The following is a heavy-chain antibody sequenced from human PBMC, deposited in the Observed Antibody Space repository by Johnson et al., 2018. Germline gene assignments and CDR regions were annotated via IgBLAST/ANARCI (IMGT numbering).Heavy chain of an antibody. CDR1: GFTFSSYG. CDR2: ISYDGVRD. D-gene: IGHD6-19*01. Sequence: QVQLVQSGGGVAKPGGPLGPPCEVSGFTFSSYGLHWFRQAPARGLEWWTFISYDGVRDSYVDSVKGRFTNSRDNSKNTVYRQMTNLRDEDTAFYYCAGPAVTGGSYYWGQGTLVTVSS. V-gene: IGHV3-30*03. CDR3: AGPAVTGGSYY. J-gene: IGHJ4*02.